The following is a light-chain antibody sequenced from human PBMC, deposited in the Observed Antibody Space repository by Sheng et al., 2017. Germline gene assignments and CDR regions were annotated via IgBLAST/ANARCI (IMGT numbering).Light chain of an antibody. CDR2: KAS. CDR3: QQYHIGWT. V-gene: IGKV1-5*03. CDR1: QSISHW. Sequence: DIQMTQSPSSLSASLGDRVTITCRASQSISHWLAWYQQKPGKAPRLLIYKASTLESGVPSRFSGSESGTEFTLTISGLQPDDFATYYCQQYHIGWTFGQGTKVQIK. J-gene: IGKJ1*01.